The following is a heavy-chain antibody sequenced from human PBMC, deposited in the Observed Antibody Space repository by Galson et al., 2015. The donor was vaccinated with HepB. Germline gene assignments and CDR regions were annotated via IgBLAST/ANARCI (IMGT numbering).Heavy chain of an antibody. J-gene: IGHJ6*02. V-gene: IGHV1-69*01. CDR3: ARADRGYSGYDPDYYYFGLDV. D-gene: IGHD5-12*01. CDR2: IIPIFAIA. Sequence: ASGGTFSRYSVSWVRLAPGQGLEWMGGIIPIFAIANYAQKFQGRVTMTADDSTSTAYMELSSLRSDDTAVYYCARADRGYSGYDPDYYYFGLDVWGQGTTVTVSS. CDR1: GGTFSRYS.